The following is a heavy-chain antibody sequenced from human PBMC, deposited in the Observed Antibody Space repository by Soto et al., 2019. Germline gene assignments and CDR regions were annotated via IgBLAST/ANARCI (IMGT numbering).Heavy chain of an antibody. V-gene: IGHV3-21*01. D-gene: IGHD2-15*01. CDR2: ISSSKNYI. Sequence: YLRLSCVASGYTFSDCSMNWVRQAPGKGLEWVSSISSSKNYIYYADSLEGRFSISRDNTQNSLYLQMNSLRVEDTAVYYCARRRGPERDCIVFSCRSRPESTDIWG. CDR3: ARRRGPERDCIVFSCRSRPESTDI. CDR1: GYTFSDCS. J-gene: IGHJ3*02.